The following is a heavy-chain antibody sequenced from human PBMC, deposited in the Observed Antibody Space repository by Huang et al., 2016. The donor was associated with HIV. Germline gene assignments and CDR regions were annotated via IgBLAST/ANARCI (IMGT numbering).Heavy chain of an antibody. J-gene: IGHJ3*02. D-gene: IGHD3-22*01. CDR1: GYTFTSYG. V-gene: IGHV1-18*01. CDR3: ARDPKYHRIGYYRQRRGIDI. CDR2: ISASSGDT. Sequence: QIQLMQSGPELKQPGASVKVSCKASGYTFTSYGITWVRQAPGQGPWWVGLISASSGDTEYAQKFQGRVTLTTDTSTNIAYMELRSLRSDDTAKYYCARDPKYHRIGYYRQRRGIDIWGQGTMVIVSS.